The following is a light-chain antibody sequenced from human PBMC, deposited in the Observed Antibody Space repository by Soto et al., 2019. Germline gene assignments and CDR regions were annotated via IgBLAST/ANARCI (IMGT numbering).Light chain of an antibody. Sequence: DIQMAQSPSSLSASVGDRVTITFRASQDIGNSLAWLQQKPGEAPKLLIYAASSLQSGVPSRFSGSGSGTDFTLTISDVQPEDFALYYCHQRQSWPRTFGQGTKVDIK. V-gene: IGKV1-16*01. CDR1: QDIGNS. J-gene: IGKJ1*01. CDR2: AAS. CDR3: HQRQSWPRT.